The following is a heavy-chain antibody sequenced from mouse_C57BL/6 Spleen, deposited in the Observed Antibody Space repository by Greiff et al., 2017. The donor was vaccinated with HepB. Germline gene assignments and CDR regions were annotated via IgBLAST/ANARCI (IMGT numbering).Heavy chain of an antibody. CDR1: GYTFTDYY. J-gene: IGHJ2*01. D-gene: IGHD2-2*01. CDR2: IGPGSGST. Sequence: VQGVESGAELVKPGASVKISCKASGYTFTDYYINWVKQRPGQGLEWIGKIGPGSGSTYYNEKFKGKATLTADKSSSTAYMQLSSLTSEDSAVYFCASLYYGFDGGFWYFDYWGQGTTLTVSS. V-gene: IGHV1-77*01. CDR3: ASLYYGFDGGFWYFDY.